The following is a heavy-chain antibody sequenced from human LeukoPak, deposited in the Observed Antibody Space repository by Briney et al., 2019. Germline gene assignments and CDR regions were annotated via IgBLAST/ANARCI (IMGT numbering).Heavy chain of an antibody. CDR1: GFTFSSYG. CDR2: ISYDGSNK. V-gene: IGHV3-30*18. Sequence: PGRSLRLSCAASGFTFSSYGMHWVRQAPGKGLEWVAVISYDGSNKYYADSVKGRFTISRDNSKNTLYLQMNSLRAEDTAVYYCAKDISSIAAAEVDYWGQGTLVTVSS. CDR3: AKDISSIAAAEVDY. D-gene: IGHD6-13*01. J-gene: IGHJ4*02.